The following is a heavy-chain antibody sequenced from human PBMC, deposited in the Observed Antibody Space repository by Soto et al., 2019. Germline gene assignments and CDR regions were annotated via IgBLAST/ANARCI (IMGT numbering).Heavy chain of an antibody. CDR2: INPNSGGT. J-gene: IGHJ4*02. D-gene: IGHD6-6*01. CDR1: GYTFTGYY. CDR3: ACGIAARPYGGGDY. V-gene: IGHV1-2*02. Sequence: GASVKVSCKASGYTFTGYYMHWVRQAPGQGLEWMGWINPNSGGTNYAQKFQGRVTMTRDTSISTAYMELSRLRSDDTAVYSCACGIAARPYGGGDYRGQGTLVTVSS.